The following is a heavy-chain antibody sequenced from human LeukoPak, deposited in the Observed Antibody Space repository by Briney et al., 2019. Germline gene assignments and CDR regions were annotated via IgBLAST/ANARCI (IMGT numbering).Heavy chain of an antibody. CDR3: AKDYSSGWYGAFDI. V-gene: IGHV3-9*01. J-gene: IGHJ3*02. CDR1: GFTFDDYA. D-gene: IGHD6-19*01. Sequence: PGGSLRLSCAASGFTFDDYAMHWVRQAPGKGLEWVSGISWNSGSIGYADSVKGRFTISRDNAKNSLYLQMNSLRAEDTALYYCAKDYSSGWYGAFDIWGQGTMVTVCS. CDR2: ISWNSGSI.